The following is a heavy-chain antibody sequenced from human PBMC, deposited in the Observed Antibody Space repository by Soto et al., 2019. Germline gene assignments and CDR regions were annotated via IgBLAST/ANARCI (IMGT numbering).Heavy chain of an antibody. V-gene: IGHV4-59*12. CDR1: GGSISSYY. J-gene: IGHJ6*02. D-gene: IGHD3-16*01. Sequence: SETLSLTCTVSGGSISSYYWSWIRQPPGKGLEWIGYIYYSGSTNYNPSLKSRVTISVDTSKNQFSLKLTSVTAADTAVYYCARDRPAFKSFGSGMDVWGQGTTVTVSS. CDR2: IYYSGST. CDR3: ARDRPAFKSFGSGMDV.